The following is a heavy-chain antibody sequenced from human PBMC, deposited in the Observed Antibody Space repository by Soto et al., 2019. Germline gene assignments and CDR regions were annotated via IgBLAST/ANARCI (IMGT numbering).Heavy chain of an antibody. D-gene: IGHD6-19*01. CDR1: GDSISRHS. CDR3: ARNTGWYLHDS. CDR2: ISSTGST. V-gene: IGHV4-59*11. J-gene: IGHJ5*01. Sequence: SETLSLTCTVYGDSISRHSWSWLRQPPGKGLEWIGYISSTGSTHYNTSLRSRVTISPATSKKQFSLNLNSVTAADTAVYYCARNTGWYLHDSWGQGTLVTVS.